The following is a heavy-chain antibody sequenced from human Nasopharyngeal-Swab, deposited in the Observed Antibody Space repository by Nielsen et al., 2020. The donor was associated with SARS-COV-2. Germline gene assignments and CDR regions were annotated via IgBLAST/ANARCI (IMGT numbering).Heavy chain of an antibody. CDR1: GFTVSSNY. D-gene: IGHD2-15*01. CDR3: ARDSGYCSGGSCNYYYYGMDV. Sequence: GGSLRLSCAASGFTVSSNYMSWVRQAPGKGLEWVSVIYSGGSTYYADSVKGRFTISRHNSKNTLYLQMNSLRAEDTAVYYCARDSGYCSGGSCNYYYYGMDVWGQGTTVTVSS. V-gene: IGHV3-53*04. J-gene: IGHJ6*02. CDR2: IYSGGST.